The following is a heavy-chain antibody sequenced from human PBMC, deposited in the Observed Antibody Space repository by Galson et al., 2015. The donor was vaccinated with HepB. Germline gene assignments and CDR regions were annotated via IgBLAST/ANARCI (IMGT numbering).Heavy chain of an antibody. V-gene: IGHV1-69*10. CDR3: AREVVVVVAATRPNWFDP. CDR1: GGTLSSYA. J-gene: IGHJ5*02. CDR2: IIPILGIA. Sequence: SVKVSCKASGGTLSSYAISWVRQAPGQGLEWMGGIIPILGIANYAQKFQGRVTITADKSTSTAYMELSSLRSEDTAVYYCAREVVVVVAATRPNWFDPWGQGTLVTVSS. D-gene: IGHD2-15*01.